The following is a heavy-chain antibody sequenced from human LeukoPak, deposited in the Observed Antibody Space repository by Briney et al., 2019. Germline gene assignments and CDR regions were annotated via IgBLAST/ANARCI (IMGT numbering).Heavy chain of an antibody. V-gene: IGHV3-23*01. J-gene: IGHJ4*02. Sequence: GGSLRLSCAASGFTFSSYAMSWVRQGPGRGLEWVSAISAGGGSTSYADPVKGRFTISRDNSKNTLSLQMHSLRAEDTAVYYCAAGKYYFDYWGQGALVTVSS. CDR3: AAGKYYFDY. CDR1: GFTFSSYA. D-gene: IGHD1-1*01. CDR2: ISAGGGST.